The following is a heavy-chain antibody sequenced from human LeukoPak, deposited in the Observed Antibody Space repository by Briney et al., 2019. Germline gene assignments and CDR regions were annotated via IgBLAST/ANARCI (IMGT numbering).Heavy chain of an antibody. Sequence: ASVKVSCKASGYTFTGYYMHWVRQAPGQGLEWMGWINPNGGGTNYAQKFQGRVTMTRDTSISTAYMELSRLRSDDTAVYYCARTIAAAVNWFDPWGQGTLVTVSS. CDR3: ARTIAAAVNWFDP. J-gene: IGHJ5*02. D-gene: IGHD6-13*01. CDR1: GYTFTGYY. V-gene: IGHV1-2*02. CDR2: INPNGGGT.